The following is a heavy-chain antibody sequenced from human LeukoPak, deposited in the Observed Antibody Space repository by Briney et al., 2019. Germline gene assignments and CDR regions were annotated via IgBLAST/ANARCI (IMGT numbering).Heavy chain of an antibody. D-gene: IGHD6-19*01. CDR2: VSGSGGST. CDR3: AKDGMYSSGWYIDY. V-gene: IGHV3-23*01. CDR1: GFTFSSYA. J-gene: IGHJ4*02. Sequence: GGSLRLSCAASGFTFSSYAMSWVRQGPGKGLEWVSAVSGSGGSTYYADSVKGRFTISRDNSKNTLYLQMNSLRAEDTAVYYCAKDGMYSSGWYIDYWGQGTLVTVSS.